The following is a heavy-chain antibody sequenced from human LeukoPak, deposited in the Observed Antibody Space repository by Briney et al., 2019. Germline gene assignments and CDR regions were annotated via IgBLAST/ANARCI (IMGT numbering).Heavy chain of an antibody. CDR1: QFTFSRFA. CDR3: AKHLGSHSFLFYYMDV. J-gene: IGHJ6*03. D-gene: IGHD2-21*01. V-gene: IGHV3-23*01. CDR2: LSGSGTAT. Sequence: GGSLRLSCEASQFTFSRFAMSWIRQAPGTGLEWVSTLSGSGTATYYADSVKGRFTTSRDNSRGTLYLQMDNLRADDTAVYYCAKHLGSHSFLFYYMDVWGTGTSVIVSS.